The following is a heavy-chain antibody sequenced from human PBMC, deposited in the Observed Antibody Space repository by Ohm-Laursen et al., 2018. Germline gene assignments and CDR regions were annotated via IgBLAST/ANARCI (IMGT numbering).Heavy chain of an antibody. CDR1: GFSLNTYGMR. V-gene: IGHV2-70*04. CDR2: IDWDDDE. Sequence: TQTLTLTCTFSGFSLNTYGMRVSWIRQPPGKALEWLARIDWDDDEFYSTSLKTRLTISKDTSKNQVVLTMTNVDPGDTATYYCARIRAGYYFDYWGQGTLVTVSS. CDR3: ARIRAGYYFDY. J-gene: IGHJ4*02.